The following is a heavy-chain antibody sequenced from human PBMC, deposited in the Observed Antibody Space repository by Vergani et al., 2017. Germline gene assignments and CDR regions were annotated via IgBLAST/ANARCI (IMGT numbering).Heavy chain of an antibody. V-gene: IGHV4-34*01. J-gene: IGHJ6*03. CDR2: IDHTGRP. CDR3: ARVNTETNGHLYYYYYMGV. D-gene: IGHD4-11*01. Sequence: QVQLQQWGGGLLKPSETLSLTCVVNGGSFTSYHWTWIRQSPGEGLEWVGDIDHTGRPDYNPSLKSRLPMAVDKSRNQFSLTLNSVTATDTAIYFCARVNTETNGHLYYYYYMGVWGQGTAVTVS. CDR1: GGSFTSYH.